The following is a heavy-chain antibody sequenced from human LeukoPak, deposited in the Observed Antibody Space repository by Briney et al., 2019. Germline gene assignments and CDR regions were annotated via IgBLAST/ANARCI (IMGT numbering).Heavy chain of an antibody. CDR1: GFTFSDYY. CDR2: ISSSGSTI. J-gene: IGHJ4*02. CDR3: ARDLRGGCYYGSGLDY. Sequence: PGGSLRLSRAASGFTFSDYYMSWIRPAPRRGLEWVSYISSSGSTIYYAASVKGRFTISRDNAKNPLYLQMNSLRAEDTAVYYCARDLRGGCYYGSGLDYWGQGTLVTVSS. D-gene: IGHD1-26*01. V-gene: IGHV3-11*01.